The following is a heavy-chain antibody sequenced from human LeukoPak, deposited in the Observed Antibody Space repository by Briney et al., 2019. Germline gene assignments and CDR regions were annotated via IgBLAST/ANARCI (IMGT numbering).Heavy chain of an antibody. D-gene: IGHD3-10*01. CDR2: IQHDETEI. CDR1: GSTLKTSG. V-gene: IGHV3-30*02. J-gene: IGHJ4*02. Sequence: GSLRLSCTASGSTLKTSGMHWVRQAPGKGLEWVGFIQHDETEIYSADSVKGRFTFSRDNFKSTLYLQMNSLRAEDSAVYYCARESGATKIGQLLNYWGQGTLVSVSS. CDR3: ARESGATKIGQLLNY.